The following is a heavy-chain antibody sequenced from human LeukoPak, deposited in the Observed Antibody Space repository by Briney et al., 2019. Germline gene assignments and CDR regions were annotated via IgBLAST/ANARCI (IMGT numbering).Heavy chain of an antibody. Sequence: GGSLRLSCAASGFTFSSYGMHWVRQAPGKGLEWVAVISYDGSNKYYADSVKGRFTISRDNSKNTLYLQMNSLRAEDTAVYYCAKDPLIRSYGLFDYWGQGTLVTVSS. V-gene: IGHV3-30*18. CDR3: AKDPLIRSYGLFDY. J-gene: IGHJ4*02. CDR2: ISYDGSNK. D-gene: IGHD5-18*01. CDR1: GFTFSSYG.